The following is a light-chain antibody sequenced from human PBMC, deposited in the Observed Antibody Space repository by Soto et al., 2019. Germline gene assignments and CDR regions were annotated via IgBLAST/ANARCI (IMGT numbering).Light chain of an antibody. J-gene: IGLJ3*02. CDR3: QTWGTGIRV. Sequence: QPVLTQSPSASASLGASVKLTCTLSSGHSSYSIAWHQQQPEKGPRFLMKINSDGSHSNGDGIPDRFSGSSSGAERYITISSLQSEDEADYYCQTWGTGIRVFGGGTKLTVL. CDR2: INSDGSH. CDR1: SGHSSYS. V-gene: IGLV4-69*01.